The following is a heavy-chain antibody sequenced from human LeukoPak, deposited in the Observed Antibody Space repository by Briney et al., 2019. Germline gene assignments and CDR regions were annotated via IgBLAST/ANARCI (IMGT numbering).Heavy chain of an antibody. CDR3: ARDEYSGSGTFDY. J-gene: IGHJ4*02. CDR2: IYYSGGT. CDR1: GGSISSDGYY. Sequence: SQTLSLTCNVSGGSISSDGYYWTWIRQLPGKGLERIGHIYYSGGTSYNPSLKSRVTISVDTSKNQFSLKLSSVTAADTAVYYCARDEYSGSGTFDYWGQGTLVTVSS. V-gene: IGHV4-31*03. D-gene: IGHD5-12*01.